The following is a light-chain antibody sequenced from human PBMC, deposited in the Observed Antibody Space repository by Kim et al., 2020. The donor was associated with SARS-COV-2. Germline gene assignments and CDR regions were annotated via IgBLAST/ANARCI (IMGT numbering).Light chain of an antibody. J-gene: IGLJ3*02. V-gene: IGLV4-69*01. CDR3: QTWATGIHL. CDR1: SGHSNYP. Sequence: QLVLTQSPSASASLGASVKLTCTLSSGHSNYPIAWHQQQPEKGPRYLMTVNSDGSHNKGDGIPDRFSGSSSGAERYLTISSLQSEDEADYYCQTWATGIHLFGGGTKLTVL. CDR2: VNSDGSH.